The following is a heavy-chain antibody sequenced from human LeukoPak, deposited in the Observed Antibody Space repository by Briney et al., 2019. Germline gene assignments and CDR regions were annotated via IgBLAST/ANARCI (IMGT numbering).Heavy chain of an antibody. CDR3: ARRRSLGGPIDY. J-gene: IGHJ4*02. V-gene: IGHV4-34*01. D-gene: IGHD3-16*01. CDR1: GGSFSGYY. Sequence: SETLSLTCAVFGGSFSGYYWSWIRQPPGKGLEWIGEINQRGSTNYNPSLKSRVTMSIDTSKNQFSLKLNSVTAADTAVYFRARRRSLGGPIDYWGKGTLVTVSS. CDR2: INQRGST.